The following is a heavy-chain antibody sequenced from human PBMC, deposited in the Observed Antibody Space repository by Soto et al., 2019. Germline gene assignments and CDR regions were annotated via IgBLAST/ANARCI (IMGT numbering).Heavy chain of an antibody. J-gene: IGHJ6*03. CDR3: ARGTTGTTGYYYMDV. D-gene: IGHD1-1*01. CDR1: GGSISSSSYY. V-gene: IGHV4-39*01. Sequence: QLQLQESGPGLVKPSETLSLTCTVSGGSISSSSYYWGWIRQPPGKGLEWIGSIYYSGSTYYNPSLKSRVTISVDTSKNQFSLKLTSVNAADTAVYYCARGTTGTTGYYYMDVWGKGTTVTVSS. CDR2: IYYSGST.